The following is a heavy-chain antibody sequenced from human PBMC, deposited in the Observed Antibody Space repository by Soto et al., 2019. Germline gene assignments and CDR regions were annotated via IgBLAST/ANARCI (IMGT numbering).Heavy chain of an antibody. V-gene: IGHV3-48*03. CDR1: GFDFSGSE. CDR3: AKVAPFILGSPI. Sequence: EGKLVESGGDLVQPGGSLRLSCTASGFDFSGSEMNWFRQTPGKGLEWLAYITGSGGAVFHADSVKGRFSISRDNAKNSLFLEMNTLTADDAGVYYCAKVAPFILGSPIWGQGTLVTVSS. J-gene: IGHJ4*02. CDR2: ITGSGGAV. D-gene: IGHD2-21*01.